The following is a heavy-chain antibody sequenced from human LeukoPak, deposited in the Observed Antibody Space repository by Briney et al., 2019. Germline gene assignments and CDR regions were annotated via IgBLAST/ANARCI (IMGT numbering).Heavy chain of an antibody. Sequence: PGGSLRLSCAASGFTLSDYYMSWIRQAPGKGLEWVSYISSSGSTIYYADSVKGRFTISRDNAKNSLYLQMNSLRAEDTAVYYCARDRRGYDFWSGYSNGMDVWGQGTTVTVSS. CDR3: ARDRRGYDFWSGYSNGMDV. CDR1: GFTLSDYY. V-gene: IGHV3-11*01. CDR2: ISSSGSTI. D-gene: IGHD3-3*01. J-gene: IGHJ6*02.